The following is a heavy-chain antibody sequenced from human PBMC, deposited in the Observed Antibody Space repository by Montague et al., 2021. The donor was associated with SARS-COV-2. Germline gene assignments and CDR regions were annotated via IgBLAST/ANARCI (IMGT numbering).Heavy chain of an antibody. V-gene: IGHV4-59*01. CDR2: IYSSGST. CDR3: VREGRSGAYAMDY. Sequence: SETLSLTCTVSGASMSGSYWGWVRQPPGKGPEWIGNIYSSGSTNYNPSLKSRVTISVDTAKSQFSLRLTSVTAADTAVDYCVREGRSGAYAMDYWGQGTLVTVSS. D-gene: IGHD2-15*01. CDR1: GASMSGSY. J-gene: IGHJ4*02.